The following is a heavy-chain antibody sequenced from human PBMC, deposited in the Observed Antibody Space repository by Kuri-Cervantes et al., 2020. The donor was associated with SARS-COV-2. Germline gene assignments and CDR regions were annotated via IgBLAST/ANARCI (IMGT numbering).Heavy chain of an antibody. CDR3: ARVPFFSASRWHFDL. Sequence: GESLKISCAASGFTFSSYAMHWVRQAPGKGLEWVAVISYDGSNKYYADSVKGRFTISRDNSKNTLYLQMNSLRAEDTAVYYCARVPFFSASRWHFDLWGRGTLVTVSS. D-gene: IGHD2/OR15-2a*01. CDR2: ISYDGSNK. J-gene: IGHJ2*01. V-gene: IGHV3-30-3*01. CDR1: GFTFSSYA.